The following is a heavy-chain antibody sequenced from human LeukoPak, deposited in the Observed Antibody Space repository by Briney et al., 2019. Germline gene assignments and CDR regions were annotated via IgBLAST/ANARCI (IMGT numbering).Heavy chain of an antibody. D-gene: IGHD6-6*01. V-gene: IGHV1-69*01. J-gene: IGHJ5*02. CDR1: GGTFSSYA. CDR2: IIPIFGTA. Sequence: SVKVSCKASGGTFSSYAISWVRQAPGQGLEWMGGIIPIFGTANYAQKFQGRVTITADESTSTAYMELSSLRSEDTAVYYCARDPGQLGWFDPWGQGTLVTVSS. CDR3: ARDPGQLGWFDP.